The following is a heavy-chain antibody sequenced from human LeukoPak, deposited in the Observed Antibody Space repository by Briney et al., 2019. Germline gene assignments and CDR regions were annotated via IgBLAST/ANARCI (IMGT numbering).Heavy chain of an antibody. CDR3: ARGGVLDDSIGY. Sequence: ASVKVSCKASGYTFANYAISWVRKAPGLGLEGMGWVSAYNDNTYYAQKLQGRVTMTTDTSTSTAYMELRSLRSDDTAVYYCARGGVLDDSIGYWGQGTLVTVSS. CDR2: VSAYNDNT. J-gene: IGHJ4*02. D-gene: IGHD3-22*01. V-gene: IGHV1-18*01. CDR1: GYTFANYA.